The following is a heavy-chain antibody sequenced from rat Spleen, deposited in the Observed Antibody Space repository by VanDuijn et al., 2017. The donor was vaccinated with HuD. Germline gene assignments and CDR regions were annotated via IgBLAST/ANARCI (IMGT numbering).Heavy chain of an antibody. J-gene: IGHJ4*01. D-gene: IGHD1-12*02. Sequence: EVQLVESGGGFVQPGRSLKLSCAASGFTFSEYYMAWVRQAPTKGLEWVASMSHDGGGTYYRDSVKDRFTISRDNAKSSLYLQMDSLRSEDTATYYWRTDRRYYDSSYVLDAWGQGASVTVSS. V-gene: IGHV5-20*01. CDR1: GFTFSEYY. CDR2: MSHDGGGT. CDR3: RTDRRYYDSSYVLDA.